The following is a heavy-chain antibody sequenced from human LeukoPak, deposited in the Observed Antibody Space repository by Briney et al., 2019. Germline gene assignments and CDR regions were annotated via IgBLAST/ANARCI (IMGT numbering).Heavy chain of an antibody. Sequence: GGSLRLSCAASGFTFSSYAMSWVRQAPGKGLEWVSAISGSGGSTYYADSVKGRFTISRDNSKNTLYLQMNSLRAEDTAVYYCAKDLGHSTTFNGMDVWGQGTAVTVSS. CDR1: GFTFSSYA. CDR3: AKDLGHSTTFNGMDV. J-gene: IGHJ6*02. D-gene: IGHD2/OR15-2a*01. CDR2: ISGSGGST. V-gene: IGHV3-23*01.